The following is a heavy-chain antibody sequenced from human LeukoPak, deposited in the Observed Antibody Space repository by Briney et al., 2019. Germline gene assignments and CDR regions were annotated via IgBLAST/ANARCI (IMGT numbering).Heavy chain of an antibody. V-gene: IGHV4-39*01. CDR1: GGSISSSSYY. CDR2: IYYSGRT. D-gene: IGHD3-22*01. Sequence: SETLSLIRTVSGGSISSSSYYWRWIRQPPGKGLEWIGSIYYSGRTYYNPSLKSRVTISVDTSKNHFSLQLNPVTPADTALYYWARHFPMIVVAIDYWGQGTLVTVSS. J-gene: IGHJ4*02. CDR3: ARHFPMIVVAIDY.